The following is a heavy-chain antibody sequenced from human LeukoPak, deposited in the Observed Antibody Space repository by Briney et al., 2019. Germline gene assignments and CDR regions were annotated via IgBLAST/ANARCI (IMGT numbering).Heavy chain of an antibody. CDR2: INPNSGAT. CDR1: GYTFTGYY. V-gene: IGHV1-2*06. J-gene: IGHJ4*02. CDR3: ARGAGTLTPPDY. D-gene: IGHD6-19*01. Sequence: GASVRVSCKASGYTFTGYYIHWVRQAPGQGLEWMGRINPNSGATNYAQKFQGRVTMIRDTSISTAYMELSRLRSDDTAVYYCARGAGTLTPPDYWGQGTLVTVSS.